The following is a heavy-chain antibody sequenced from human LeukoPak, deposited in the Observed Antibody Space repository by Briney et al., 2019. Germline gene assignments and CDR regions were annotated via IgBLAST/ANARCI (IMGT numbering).Heavy chain of an antibody. Sequence: ASVKVSCKASGYTFTCYYMHWVRQAPGQGLEWMGRINPNSGGTNYAQKFQGRVTMTRDTSISTAYMELSRLRSDDTAVYYCARVVIWGADAFDIWGQGTMVTVSS. J-gene: IGHJ3*02. CDR3: ARVVIWGADAFDI. CDR1: GYTFTCYY. D-gene: IGHD3-16*01. V-gene: IGHV1-2*06. CDR2: INPNSGGT.